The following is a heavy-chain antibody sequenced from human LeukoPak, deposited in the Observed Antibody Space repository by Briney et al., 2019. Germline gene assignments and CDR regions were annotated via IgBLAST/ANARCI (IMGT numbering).Heavy chain of an antibody. J-gene: IGHJ4*02. CDR1: GGSFSGYY. CDR3: ARGRGKLYSGSYHFDY. D-gene: IGHD1-26*01. CDR2: INHSGST. V-gene: IGHV4-34*01. Sequence: PSETLSLTCAVYGGSFSGYYWSWIRQPPGKGLEWIGEINHSGSTNYNPSLKSRVTISVDTSKNQFSLKLSPVTAADTAVYYCARGRGKLYSGSYHFDYWGQGTLVTVSS.